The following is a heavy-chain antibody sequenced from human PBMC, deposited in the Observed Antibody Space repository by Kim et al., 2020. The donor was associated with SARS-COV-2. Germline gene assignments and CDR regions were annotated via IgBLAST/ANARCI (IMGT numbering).Heavy chain of an antibody. V-gene: IGHV1-69*13. Sequence: SVKVSCKASGGTFSSYAISWVRQAPGQGLEWMGGIIPIFGTANYAQKFQGRVTITADESTSTAYMELSSLRSEDTAVYYCARSRNNYYDSSGYPTWGQGTLVTVSS. CDR3: ARSRNNYYDSSGYPT. J-gene: IGHJ5*02. CDR1: GGTFSSYA. CDR2: IIPIFGTA. D-gene: IGHD3-22*01.